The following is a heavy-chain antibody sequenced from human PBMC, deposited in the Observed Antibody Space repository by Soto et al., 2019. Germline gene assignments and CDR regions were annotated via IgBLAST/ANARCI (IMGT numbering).Heavy chain of an antibody. J-gene: IGHJ3*01. D-gene: IGHD1-26*01. CDR1: GFTFSSYA. CDR2: ISYHGTNI. Sequence: QVQLVESGGGVVQPGRSLRLSCAVSGFTFSSYAIHWVRQAPGKGLEWVAVISYHGTNIYYADAVKGRFTISRDNSKNTVYLQMNSVRAEDTAVYYCAKDYQWELQRGGDGFDFWGQGTMGTVSS. V-gene: IGHV3-30*18. CDR3: AKDYQWELQRGGDGFDF.